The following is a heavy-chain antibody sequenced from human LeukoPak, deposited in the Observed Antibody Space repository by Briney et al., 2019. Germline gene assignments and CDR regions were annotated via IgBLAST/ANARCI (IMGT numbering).Heavy chain of an antibody. CDR2: IIPIFGTA. D-gene: IGHD3-22*01. J-gene: IGHJ4*02. CDR3: ARAGYYYDSSGYPYDY. Sequence: SVKVSCKASGGTFSSYAISWVRQAPGQGLEWMGGIIPIFGTANYAQKFQGRVTITADVSTSTAYMELSSLRSEDTAVYYCARAGYYYDSSGYPYDYWGQGTLVTVSS. V-gene: IGHV1-69*01. CDR1: GGTFSSYA.